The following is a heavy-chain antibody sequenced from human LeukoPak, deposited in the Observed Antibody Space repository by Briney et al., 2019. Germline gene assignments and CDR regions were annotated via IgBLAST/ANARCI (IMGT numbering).Heavy chain of an antibody. Sequence: SETLSLTCTVSGGSISSGGYYWSWIRQHPGKGLEWIGYIYYSGSTNYNPSLKSRVTISVDTSKNQFSLKLSSVTAADTAVYYCARHGGDYGAFDIWGQGTMVTVSS. CDR2: IYYSGST. V-gene: IGHV4-61*08. J-gene: IGHJ3*02. CDR3: ARHGGDYGAFDI. CDR1: GGSISSGGYY. D-gene: IGHD2-21*01.